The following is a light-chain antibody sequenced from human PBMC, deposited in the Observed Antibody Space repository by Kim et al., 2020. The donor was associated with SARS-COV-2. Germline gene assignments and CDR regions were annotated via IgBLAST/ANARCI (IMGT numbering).Light chain of an antibody. J-gene: IGLJ2*01. Sequence: VSQEQTARDRCSGDNLGDNYACWYQRKPGQSPVLVIYQDSKRPSGIPERLSGYNSGNTATLNISGTQAMDEADYYCQAWDSSTVVFGGGTQLTVL. CDR2: QDS. CDR3: QAWDSSTVV. V-gene: IGLV3-1*01. CDR1: NLGDNY.